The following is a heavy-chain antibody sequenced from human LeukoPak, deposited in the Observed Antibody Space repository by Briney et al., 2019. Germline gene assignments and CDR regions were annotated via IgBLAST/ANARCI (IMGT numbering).Heavy chain of an antibody. Sequence: PGGSLRLSCAASGFTFSNYAMSWVRQAPGKGLEWVSAVSASGSSTYYADSVKGRFTISRDNSKNTLFLQMNSLRAEDTAVYYCAKGYRDYGYLFDYWGQGTLVTVSS. J-gene: IGHJ4*02. CDR3: AKGYRDYGYLFDY. V-gene: IGHV3-23*01. CDR1: GFTFSNYA. CDR2: VSASGSST. D-gene: IGHD3-10*01.